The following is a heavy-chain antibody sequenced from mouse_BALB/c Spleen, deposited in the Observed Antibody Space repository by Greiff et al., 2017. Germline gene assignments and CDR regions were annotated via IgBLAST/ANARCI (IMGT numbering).Heavy chain of an antibody. J-gene: IGHJ2*01. CDR1: GYTFTSYW. V-gene: IGHV1-87*01. D-gene: IGHD2-3*01. Sequence: QVQLQQSGAELARPGASVKLSCKASGYTFTSYWMQWVKQRPGQGLEWIGAIYPGDGDTRYTQKFKGKATLTADKSSSTAYMQLSSLASEDSAVYYCARRDGPDYFDYWGQGTTLTVSS. CDR3: ARRDGPDYFDY. CDR2: IYPGDGDT.